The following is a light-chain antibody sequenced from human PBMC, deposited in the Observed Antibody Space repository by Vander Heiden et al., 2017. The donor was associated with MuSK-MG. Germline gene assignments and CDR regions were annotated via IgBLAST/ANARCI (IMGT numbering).Light chain of an antibody. V-gene: IGKV1-39*01. CDR2: AAS. CDR3: QLSDTNPGST. CDR1: QSISSY. J-gene: IGKJ3*01. Sequence: DIQMTQSPSSLSASVGDRVTITCRASQSISSYFNWYQQKPGKAPKLLIYAASSLQSGVPSRFRRSAHGTDFTLTMSSRHPEDFPPYYCQLSDTNPGSTFAPG.